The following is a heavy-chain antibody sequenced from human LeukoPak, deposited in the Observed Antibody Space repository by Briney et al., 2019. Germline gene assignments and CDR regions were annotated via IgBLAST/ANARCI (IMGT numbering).Heavy chain of an antibody. CDR3: ARHNGWAFDI. D-gene: IGHD2-15*01. CDR1: GGSFSGW. CDR2: IHHSGGT. V-gene: IGHV4-34*01. Sequence: PSETLSLTCAVYGGSFSGWWSWIRQPPGKGLEWIGEIHHSGGTKYNPSLRSLDTISVDTSKRPISLKMTSVTAADTAIYYYARHNGWAFDIWGQGTVVTVSS. J-gene: IGHJ3*02.